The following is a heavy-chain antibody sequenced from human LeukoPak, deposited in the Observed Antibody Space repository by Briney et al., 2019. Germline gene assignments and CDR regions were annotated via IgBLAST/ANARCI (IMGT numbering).Heavy chain of an antibody. Sequence: SETLSLTCTVSGGSISSHHWSWIRQPPGKGLEGIGYIYYSGSTNYNPSLKSRVTIPIDTSKNQFSLKLSSVTAADTAVYYCARGRNDYDFWSGYSAYYYYYMDVWGKGTTVTVSS. CDR3: ARGRNDYDFWSGYSAYYYYYMDV. V-gene: IGHV4-59*11. CDR2: IYYSGST. J-gene: IGHJ6*03. CDR1: GGSISSHH. D-gene: IGHD3-3*01.